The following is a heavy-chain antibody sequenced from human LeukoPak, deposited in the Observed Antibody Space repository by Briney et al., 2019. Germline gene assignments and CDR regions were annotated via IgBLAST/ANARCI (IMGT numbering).Heavy chain of an antibody. V-gene: IGHV3-48*04. Sequence: GGSLRLSCAASGFTFSSYSMNWVRQAPGKGLEWVSYISSSSSTIYYADSVKGRFTTSGDNAKNTLYLQMNSLRAEDTAVYYCVRDNYGVDYWGQGTLVTVSS. J-gene: IGHJ4*02. CDR1: GFTFSSYS. CDR2: ISSSSSTI. CDR3: VRDNYGVDY. D-gene: IGHD3-10*01.